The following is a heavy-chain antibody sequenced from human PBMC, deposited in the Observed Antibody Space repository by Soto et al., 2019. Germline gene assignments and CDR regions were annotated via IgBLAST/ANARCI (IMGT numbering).Heavy chain of an antibody. CDR2: IIPILDIA. Sequence: SVEVSSEDCGVAFSSYSITWVRQAPRQGLEWMGRIIPILDIANYAQKFQGRVTITRDMSTSTAYMELSSLRSDDTAVYYCARDPMVVAATDDPSYFDYWGQGTLVTVSS. J-gene: IGHJ4*02. CDR3: ARDPMVVAATDDPSYFDY. CDR1: GVAFSSYS. V-gene: IGHV1-69*04. D-gene: IGHD2-15*01.